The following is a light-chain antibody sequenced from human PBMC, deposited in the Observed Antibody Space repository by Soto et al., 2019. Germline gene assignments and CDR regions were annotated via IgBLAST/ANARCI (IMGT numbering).Light chain of an antibody. CDR2: DAS. J-gene: IGKJ1*01. CDR3: QQYNSFSWT. CDR1: QSISTW. V-gene: IGKV1-5*01. Sequence: DIQLTPSPSTLSASVGDSVTITCRASQSISTWLAWYQQKPGKAPKLLIYDASSLEGGVPSRFSGSGSGTEFTLTISGLQPDDFATYYCQQYNSFSWTFGQGTKVDI.